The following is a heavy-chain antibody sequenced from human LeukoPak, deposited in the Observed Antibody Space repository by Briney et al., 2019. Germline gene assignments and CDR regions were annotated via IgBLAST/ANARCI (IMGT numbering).Heavy chain of an antibody. CDR3: ARDGRYYYDSSGYYLDY. Sequence: GGSLRLSCAASGFTVSSNYMSWVRQAPGKGLEWVSVIYSGGSTYYADSVKGRFTISRDNSKNTLYLQMNSLRAEDTAVYYCARDGRYYYDSSGYYLDYWGQGTLVTVSS. CDR1: GFTVSSNY. D-gene: IGHD3-22*01. CDR2: IYSGGST. V-gene: IGHV3-66*01. J-gene: IGHJ4*02.